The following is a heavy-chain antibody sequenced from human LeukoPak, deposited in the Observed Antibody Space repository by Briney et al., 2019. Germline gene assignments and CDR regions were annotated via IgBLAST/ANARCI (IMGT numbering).Heavy chain of an antibody. V-gene: IGHV3-23*01. Sequence: GGSLRLSCAASGFTFSGYSMSWVRQAPGRGLGWDSVIGGSGDTKHYADSAKCRSPISRDNSRDTVNLKINALRAGDTTTLYCVKDRSCDVCMPRDVWGRETTVSVSS. CDR1: GFTFSGYS. CDR3: VKDRSCDVCMPRDV. J-gene: IGHJ6*01. D-gene: IGHD2-2*01. CDR2: IGGSGDTK.